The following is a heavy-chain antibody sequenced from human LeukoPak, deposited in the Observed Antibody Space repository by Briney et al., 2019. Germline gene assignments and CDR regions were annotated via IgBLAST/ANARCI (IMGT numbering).Heavy chain of an antibody. D-gene: IGHD3-9*01. Sequence: SETLSLTCTVSGGSISSYYWSWIRQPPGKGLEWIGYIYYSGSTNYNPSPKSRVTISVDTSKNQFSLKLSSVTAADTAVYYCARGLPYYDILTGFFLGGHQYYMDVWGKGTTVTISS. CDR3: ARGLPYYDILTGFFLGGHQYYMDV. V-gene: IGHV4-59*12. CDR2: IYYSGST. J-gene: IGHJ6*03. CDR1: GGSISSYY.